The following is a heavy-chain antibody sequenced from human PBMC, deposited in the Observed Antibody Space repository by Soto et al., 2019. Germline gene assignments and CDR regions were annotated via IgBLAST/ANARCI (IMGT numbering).Heavy chain of an antibody. Sequence: QVQLVESGGGVVQPGRSLRVSCAASGFTFSIYAMHWVRQAPGTGLEWVAVISYDGTKTYYADSVKGRFTISRDNSKNTVYLQMIGLRDEDTAVYYCAKDRGLPRQWLIDPFDYWGQGTLVTVSP. V-gene: IGHV3-30*18. CDR1: GFTFSIYA. CDR2: ISYDGTKT. CDR3: AKDRGLPRQWLIDPFDY. D-gene: IGHD6-19*01. J-gene: IGHJ4*02.